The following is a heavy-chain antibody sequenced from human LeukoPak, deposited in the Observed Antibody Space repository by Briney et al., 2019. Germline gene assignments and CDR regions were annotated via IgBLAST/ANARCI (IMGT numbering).Heavy chain of an antibody. Sequence: GRSLRLSCAASGFTFSSYGMHWVRQAPGKGLEWVAVIWYDGSNKYYADSVKGRFTISRDNSKNTLYLQMNSLRAEDTAAYYCARDCGGGSCDAFDIWGQGTMVTVSS. J-gene: IGHJ3*02. D-gene: IGHD2-15*01. CDR1: GFTFSSYG. CDR3: ARDCGGGSCDAFDI. V-gene: IGHV3-33*01. CDR2: IWYDGSNK.